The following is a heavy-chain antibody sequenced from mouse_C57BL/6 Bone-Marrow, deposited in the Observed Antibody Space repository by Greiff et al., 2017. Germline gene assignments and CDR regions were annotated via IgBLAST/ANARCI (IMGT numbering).Heavy chain of an antibody. J-gene: IGHJ2*01. CDR2: IDPSDSYT. V-gene: IGHV1-50*01. CDR1: GYTFTSYW. CDR3: AKGLRITTVAYYFDY. D-gene: IGHD1-1*01. Sequence: VQLQQPGAELVKPGASVKLSCKASGYTFTSYWMQWVKQRPGQGLEWIGEIDPSDSYTNYNQKLKGKATLTVDTSSSTAYMQLSSLTSEDSAVYYCAKGLRITTVAYYFDYWGQGTTLTVSS.